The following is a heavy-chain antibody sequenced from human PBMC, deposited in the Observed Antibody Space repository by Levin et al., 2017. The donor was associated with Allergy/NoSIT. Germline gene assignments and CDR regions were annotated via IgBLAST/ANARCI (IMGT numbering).Heavy chain of an antibody. CDR3: ARDGPPYCGGDCYSFDY. Sequence: GESLKISCAASGFTFSSYGMNWVRQAPGKGLEWVSYIGSSSRTIYYADSVKGRFTISRDNAKNPLYLQMNSLRAEDTALYYCARDGPPYCGGDCYSFDYWGQGTLVTVSS. CDR2: IGSSSRTI. D-gene: IGHD2-21*02. J-gene: IGHJ4*02. CDR1: GFTFSSYG. V-gene: IGHV3-48*01.